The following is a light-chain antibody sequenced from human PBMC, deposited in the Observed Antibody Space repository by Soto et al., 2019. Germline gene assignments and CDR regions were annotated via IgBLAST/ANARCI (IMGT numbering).Light chain of an antibody. CDR1: SSDVGGYNY. V-gene: IGLV2-14*03. CDR3: NSYTSSSTDV. CDR2: DVT. J-gene: IGLJ1*01. Sequence: QSVLTQPASVSGSPGQSITISCTGTSSDVGGYNYVSWFQQHPGKAPKLVIYDVTNRPSGISDRFSGSKSGNTASLTISGLQAEDEADYYCNSYTSSSTDVFGTETKLTVL.